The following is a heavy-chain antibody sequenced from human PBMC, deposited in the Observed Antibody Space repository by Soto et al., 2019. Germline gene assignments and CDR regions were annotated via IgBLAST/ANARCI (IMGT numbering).Heavy chain of an antibody. V-gene: IGHV1-18*01. CDR1: GYTFTSYG. CDR2: ISAYNGNT. J-gene: IGHJ5*02. Sequence: ASVKVSCKASGYTFTSYGISWVRQAPGQGLEWMGWISAYNGNTNYAQKLQGRVNMTTDTSTSTAYMKLRSLRSDDTAVFYCARADTIFGVVIAGNWFDPWGQGTLVTVSS. D-gene: IGHD3-3*01. CDR3: ARADTIFGVVIAGNWFDP.